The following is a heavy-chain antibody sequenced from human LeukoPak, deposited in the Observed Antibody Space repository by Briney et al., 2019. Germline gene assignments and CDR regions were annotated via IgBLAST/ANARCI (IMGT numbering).Heavy chain of an antibody. D-gene: IGHD2-2*01. CDR1: GYTFTSYG. CDR2: ISAYNGNT. V-gene: IGHV1-18*01. J-gene: IGHJ4*02. Sequence: GASVKVSCKASGYTFTSYGISWVRQAPGQGLEWMGWISAYNGNTNYAQKLQGRVTMTTDTSTSTAYMELRSLRSDDTAVYYCATADIVVVPVTFDYWGQGTLVTVSS. CDR3: ATADIVVVPVTFDY.